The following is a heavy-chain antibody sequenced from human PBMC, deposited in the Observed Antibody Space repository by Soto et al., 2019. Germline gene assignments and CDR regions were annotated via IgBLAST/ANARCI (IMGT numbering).Heavy chain of an antibody. D-gene: IGHD3-3*01. Sequence: QITLNESGPTQVKPRQTLTLTCTFSGFSLTTSGVGVGWIRQSPGKAPEWLALIYWDDDKRYNPSLKSRLTITKDTSKNQVDLTMADLDPADTATYYCAHRVLRTVFGLVTTTAIYFDFWGQGTPVAVSS. CDR1: GFSLTTSGVG. V-gene: IGHV2-5*02. CDR2: IYWDDDK. CDR3: AHRVLRTVFGLVTTTAIYFDF. J-gene: IGHJ4*02.